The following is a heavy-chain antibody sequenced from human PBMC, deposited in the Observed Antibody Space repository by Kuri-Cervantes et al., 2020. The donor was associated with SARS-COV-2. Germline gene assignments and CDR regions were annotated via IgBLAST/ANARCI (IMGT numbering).Heavy chain of an antibody. CDR2: INHSGST. CDR1: GGSFSGYY. Sequence: SETLSLTCAVYGGSFSGYYWSWIRQPPGKGLEWIGEINHSGSTNYNPSLKSRVPISVDTSKNQFSLKLSSVTAADTAVYYCARDPLGITFGGVIVDAFDIWGQGTMVTVSS. J-gene: IGHJ3*02. CDR3: ARDPLGITFGGVIVDAFDI. V-gene: IGHV4-34*01. D-gene: IGHD3-16*02.